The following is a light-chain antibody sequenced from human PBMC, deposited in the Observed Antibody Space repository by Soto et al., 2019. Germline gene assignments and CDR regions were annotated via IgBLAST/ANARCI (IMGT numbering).Light chain of an antibody. J-gene: IGKJ5*01. V-gene: IGKV3-11*01. CDR3: QQRKNWPPLT. CDR2: DAS. Sequence: ETVLTQSPATLSLSPGERATLSCRASLSVDIYLSWYQQKPGQAPRLIIYDASNRATGIPARFSGSGSGTDFPLTISSLEAEDFAVYYCQQRKNWPPLTFGQGTRLEIK. CDR1: LSVDIY.